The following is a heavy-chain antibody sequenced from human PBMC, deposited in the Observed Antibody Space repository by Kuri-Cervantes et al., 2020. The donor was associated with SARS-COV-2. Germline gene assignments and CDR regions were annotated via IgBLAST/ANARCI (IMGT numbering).Heavy chain of an antibody. CDR2: IIPIFGTA. V-gene: IGHV1-69*05. Sequence: SVNVSCKASGGTFSSYAISWVRQAPGQGLEWMGGIIPIFGTANYAQKFQGRVTITTDESTSTAYIELSSLRSEDTAVYYCAGASVVPAAYPTFDYWGQGTLVTVSS. J-gene: IGHJ4*02. CDR3: AGASVVPAAYPTFDY. D-gene: IGHD2-2*01. CDR1: GGTFSSYA.